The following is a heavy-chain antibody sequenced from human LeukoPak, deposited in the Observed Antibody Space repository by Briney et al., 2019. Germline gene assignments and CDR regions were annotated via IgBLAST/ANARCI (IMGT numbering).Heavy chain of an antibody. V-gene: IGHV1-69*05. CDR2: IIPIFGTA. J-gene: IGHJ6*03. CDR1: GGTLSSYA. CDR3: ARVQEGGAGHYYFYYYMDV. Sequence: SVKVSCKASGGTLSSYAISWVRQAPGQGLEWMGGIIPIFGTANYAQKFQGRVTITTDESTSTAYMELSSLRSEDTAVYYCARVQEGGAGHYYFYYYMDVWGKGTTGTVSS. D-gene: IGHD1-14*01.